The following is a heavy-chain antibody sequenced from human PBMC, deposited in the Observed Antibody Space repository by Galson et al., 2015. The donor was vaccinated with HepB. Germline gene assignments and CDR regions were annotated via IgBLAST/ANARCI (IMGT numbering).Heavy chain of an antibody. Sequence: SCAASGFTFSSYAMSWVRQAPGKGLEWVAVMSSDGSNKYYADSVKGRFTISRDNSKNTLYLQMNSLRAEDTAVYYCAKDEAARPAYDYYYYMDVWGKGTTVTVSS. V-gene: IGHV3-30-3*01. CDR3: AKDEAARPAYDYYYYMDV. CDR1: GFTFSSYA. D-gene: IGHD6-6*01. CDR2: MSSDGSNK. J-gene: IGHJ6*03.